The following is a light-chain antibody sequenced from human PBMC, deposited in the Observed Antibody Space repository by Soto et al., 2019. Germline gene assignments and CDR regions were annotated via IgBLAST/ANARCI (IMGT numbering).Light chain of an antibody. CDR1: SSDVGGYNY. CDR2: DVI. V-gene: IGLV2-14*03. J-gene: IGLJ1*01. Sequence: QSVLTQPASVSGSPGQSITISCTGTSSDVGGYNYVSWYQQHPGKSPKLMIYDVINRPSGVSNRFSGSKSGYTASLTISGLQAEDEADYYCSSYTSSSTYVFGTGTKVTVL. CDR3: SSYTSSSTYV.